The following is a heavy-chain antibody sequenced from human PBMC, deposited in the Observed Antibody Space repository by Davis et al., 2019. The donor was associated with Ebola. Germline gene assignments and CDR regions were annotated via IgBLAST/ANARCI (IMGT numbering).Heavy chain of an antibody. Sequence: ASVKVSCKASGYTFTSYYMHWVRQAPGQGLEWVGIINPSGGSTSYAQKFQGRVTMTTDTSTSTAYMELRSLRSDDTAVYYCARVGGYYYDSSRSPNDYWGQGTLVTVSS. V-gene: IGHV1-46*01. CDR1: GYTFTSYY. CDR3: ARVGGYYYDSSRSPNDY. J-gene: IGHJ4*02. CDR2: INPSGGST. D-gene: IGHD3-22*01.